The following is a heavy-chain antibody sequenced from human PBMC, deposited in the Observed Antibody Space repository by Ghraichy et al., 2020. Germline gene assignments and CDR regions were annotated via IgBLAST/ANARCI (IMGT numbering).Heavy chain of an antibody. J-gene: IGHJ6*02. CDR1: GFTFSSYG. Sequence: GGSLRLSCAASGFTFSSYGMHWVRQAPGKGLEWVAVISYDGSNKYYADSVKGRFTISRDNSKNTLYLQMNSLRAEDTAVYYCARDQQIKTYYDFWSGYYYYYGMDVWGQGTTVTVSS. CDR3: ARDQQIKTYYDFWSGYYYYYGMDV. CDR2: ISYDGSNK. V-gene: IGHV3-30*03. D-gene: IGHD3-3*01.